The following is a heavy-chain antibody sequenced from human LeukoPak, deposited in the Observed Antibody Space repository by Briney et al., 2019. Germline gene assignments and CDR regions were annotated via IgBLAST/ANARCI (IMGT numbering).Heavy chain of an antibody. CDR3: ARFTFGNRDY. J-gene: IGHJ4*02. V-gene: IGHV4-31*03. CDR1: GGSISGGTYY. CDR2: IYYSGTT. D-gene: IGHD1/OR15-1a*01. Sequence: SETLSLTCTVSGGSISGGTYYWTWIRQHPGKGLEWIGSIYYSGTTYYNPSLKSRVTISVDTSKNQFSLKLSSVTAADTAVYYCARFTFGNRDYWGQGTLVIVPS.